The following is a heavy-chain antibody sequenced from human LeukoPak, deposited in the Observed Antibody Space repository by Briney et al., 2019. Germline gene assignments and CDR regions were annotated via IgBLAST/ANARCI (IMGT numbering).Heavy chain of an antibody. V-gene: IGHV4-39*07. D-gene: IGHD2-2*01. CDR3: ARIGHDLYQTFDS. CDR2: IYYSGST. Sequence: SETLSLTCTVSGGSISSSSYYWGWIRQPPGKGLEWIGSIYYSGSTYYNPSLKSRVTISVDTSKNQFSLKLSSVTAADTAVYYCARIGHDLYQTFDSWGHGTLITVSS. CDR1: GGSISSSSYY. J-gene: IGHJ5*01.